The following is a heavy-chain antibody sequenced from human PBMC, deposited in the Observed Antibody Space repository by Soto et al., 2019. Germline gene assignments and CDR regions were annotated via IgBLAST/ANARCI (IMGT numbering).Heavy chain of an antibody. V-gene: IGHV1-3*01. D-gene: IGHD1-7*01. CDR2: INAGNGNT. CDR3: ARVHVQYNWNYEAWFDP. Sequence: QVPLVQSGAEVKKPGASVKVSCKASGYTFTSYAMHWVRQAPGQRLEWMGWINAGNGNTKYSQKFQGRVTITRDTSASTAYMELSSLRSEDTAVYYCARVHVQYNWNYEAWFDPWGQGTLVTVSS. CDR1: GYTFTSYA. J-gene: IGHJ5*02.